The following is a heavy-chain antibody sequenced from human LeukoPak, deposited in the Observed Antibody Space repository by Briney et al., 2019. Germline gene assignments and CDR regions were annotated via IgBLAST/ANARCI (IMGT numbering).Heavy chain of an antibody. CDR3: ARGRYTDWYFDL. CDR1: GGSINGYY. Sequence: PSETLSLTCTVSGGSINGYYWRWIRQSAGKGLEFIGRIYSTGSTYYSPSLESRVTMSVDTSKNQFSLNLSSVTDADTAVYYCARGRYTDWYFDLWGRGTLVTVSS. J-gene: IGHJ2*01. D-gene: IGHD5-18*01. V-gene: IGHV4-4*07. CDR2: IYSTGST.